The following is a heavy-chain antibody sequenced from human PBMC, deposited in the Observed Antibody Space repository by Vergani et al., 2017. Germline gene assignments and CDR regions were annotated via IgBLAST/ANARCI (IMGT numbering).Heavy chain of an antibody. CDR3: AKDCGGCDSISCSYSMDF. Sequence: QVQLVESGGGVVQPGRSLRLSCAASGFRFSSYGMNWVRQAPGKGLEWVAVIWYDGSNKYYADSVKGLFTISRDNSKNTVNLQMNSLRVDDTAVYYCAKDCGGCDSISCSYSMDFWGKGTTVTVSS. D-gene: IGHD2-21*01. V-gene: IGHV3-33*06. CDR2: IWYDGSNK. J-gene: IGHJ6*03. CDR1: GFRFSSYG.